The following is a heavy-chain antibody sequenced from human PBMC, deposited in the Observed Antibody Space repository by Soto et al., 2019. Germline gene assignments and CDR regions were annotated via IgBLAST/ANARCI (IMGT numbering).Heavy chain of an antibody. V-gene: IGHV4-38-2*02. Sequence: PSETLSFTCNVSGFSISSGFYWGWVRQPPGKGLEWIGAIYHSGTTYFNPSLKSRVTMTIDTSKNQFSLSLASVAAADTAMYYCARGMNPQDYWGQGTLVTVSS. CDR3: ARGMNPQDY. D-gene: IGHD6-13*01. J-gene: IGHJ4*02. CDR2: IYHSGTT. CDR1: GFSISSGFY.